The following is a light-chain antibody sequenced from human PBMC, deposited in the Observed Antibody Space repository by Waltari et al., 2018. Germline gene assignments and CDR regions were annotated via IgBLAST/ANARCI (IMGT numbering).Light chain of an antibody. CDR1: TSDVGKYNL. V-gene: IGLV2-23*02. CDR2: DVN. CDR3: CSYAGSAISV. Sequence: QSALTQTAAVSGSPGQSITISCTGTTSDVGKYNLVSWYQQHPGKAPTLIIYDVNQRPSGVSNRFSGSKSGNTASLTISGLQAADEAEYYCCSYAGSAISVFGGGTKLTVL. J-gene: IGLJ3*02.